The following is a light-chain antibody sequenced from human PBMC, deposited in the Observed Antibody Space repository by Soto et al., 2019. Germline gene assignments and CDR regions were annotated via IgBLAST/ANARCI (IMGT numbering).Light chain of an antibody. Sequence: QSVLTQPPSVSEAPGQRVTISCTGSSSSIGAGYDVHWYHQLPGAAPKLLVSGNNNRPSGVPDRFSASKSGTSASLAITGLQTEDEAQYYCQSYDSRLTAYVFGTGTKVTVL. CDR3: QSYDSRLTAYV. CDR2: GNN. V-gene: IGLV1-40*01. J-gene: IGLJ1*01. CDR1: SSSIGAGYD.